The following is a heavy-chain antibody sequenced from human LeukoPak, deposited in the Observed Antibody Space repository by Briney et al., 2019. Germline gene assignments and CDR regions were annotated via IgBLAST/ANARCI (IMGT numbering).Heavy chain of an antibody. Sequence: GGSLRLSCAASGFTVSSNYMSWVRQAPGKGLEWASVIYSGGSTYYADSVKGRFTISRDNSKNTLYLQMNSLRAEDTAVYYRATDVHSNYVQYRGYCGQGTQVTVSS. CDR3: ATDVHSNYVQYRGY. CDR1: GFTVSSNY. D-gene: IGHD4-11*01. V-gene: IGHV3-66*02. J-gene: IGHJ4*02. CDR2: IYSGGST.